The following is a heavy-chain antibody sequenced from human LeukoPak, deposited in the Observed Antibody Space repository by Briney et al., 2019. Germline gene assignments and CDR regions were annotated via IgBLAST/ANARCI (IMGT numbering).Heavy chain of an antibody. J-gene: IGHJ4*02. D-gene: IGHD3-22*01. CDR2: IRYDGSNK. Sequence: PGGSLRLSCAASGFTFSSYGMHWARQAPGKGLEWVAFIRYDGSNKYYADSVKGRFTISRDNSKNTLYLQMNSLRAEDTAVYYCAKDLRYYDSSGYWGQGTLVTVSS. CDR1: GFTFSSYG. V-gene: IGHV3-30*02. CDR3: AKDLRYYDSSGY.